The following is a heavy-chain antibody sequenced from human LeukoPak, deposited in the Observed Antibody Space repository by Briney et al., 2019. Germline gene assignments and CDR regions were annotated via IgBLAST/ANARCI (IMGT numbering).Heavy chain of an antibody. CDR1: GGSISGSSYF. Sequence: PSETLSLTCAVSGGSISGSSYFWGWIRQPPGKGLEWIGSIYYSGNTYYNPSLKGRVTISVDTSKNQFSLKLSSVTAADTAVYYCARLKEGIDYWGQGTLVTVSS. J-gene: IGHJ4*02. D-gene: IGHD3-10*01. V-gene: IGHV4-39*01. CDR3: ARLKEGIDY. CDR2: IYYSGNT.